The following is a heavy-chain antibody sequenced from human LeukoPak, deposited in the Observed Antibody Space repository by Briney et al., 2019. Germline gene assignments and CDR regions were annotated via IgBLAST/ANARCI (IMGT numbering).Heavy chain of an antibody. D-gene: IGHD3-9*01. J-gene: IGHJ6*02. CDR3: AKSNYDILTGFYPEDNSYSGLDV. Sequence: GRSLRLSCAASGFTFNAYCMHWVRQAPGKGLEWVAVISYNGGNKNYGDSVKGRFTVSRDNSKNILFLQMSNLRAEDMAVYYCAKSNYDILTGFYPEDNSYSGLDVWGQGTPVTVSS. V-gene: IGHV3-30*18. CDR1: GFTFNAYC. CDR2: ISYNGGNK.